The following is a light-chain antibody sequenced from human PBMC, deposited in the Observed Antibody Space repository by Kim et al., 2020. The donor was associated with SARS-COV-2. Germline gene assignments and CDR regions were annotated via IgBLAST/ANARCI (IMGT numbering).Light chain of an antibody. V-gene: IGLV2-8*01. CDR2: EVY. CDR3: TSCTDRKTLV. Sequence: QSALTQPPSASGSPGQSVTISCTGSSTDIGGYNYVSWYQQQPGKAPRLIIYEVYKRPSGVPSRFYVSKSGNTASLTVSGLQREDEADYYCTSCTDRKTLVVGTGTKVAVL. J-gene: IGLJ1*01. CDR1: STDIGGYNY.